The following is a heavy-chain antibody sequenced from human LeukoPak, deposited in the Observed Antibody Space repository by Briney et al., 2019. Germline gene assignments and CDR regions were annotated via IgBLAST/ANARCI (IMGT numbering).Heavy chain of an antibody. Sequence: GGSLRLSCAASGFTFTSYAMNWVRQAPGKGLERVSTISGGGGSTYYADSVKGRFTISRDNSKNTLYLQVNSLRAEDTAVYYCAKGGKWDVTPFDYWGQGTLVTVSS. CDR1: GFTFTSYA. CDR2: ISGGGGST. J-gene: IGHJ4*02. CDR3: AKGGKWDVTPFDY. D-gene: IGHD1-26*01. V-gene: IGHV3-23*01.